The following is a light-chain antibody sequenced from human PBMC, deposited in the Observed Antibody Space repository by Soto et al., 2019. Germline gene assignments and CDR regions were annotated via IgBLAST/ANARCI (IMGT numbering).Light chain of an antibody. CDR3: QQYSTSPIT. J-gene: IGKJ5*01. CDR2: DAS. Sequence: DTVLTQSPGPLSLSPGERATLSCRASQSSSSYLTWYQQRPGQAPRLLIYDASRRATGIPDRFSGSGSGTDFTLTISRLEPEDFAVYYCQQYSTSPITFGQGTRLEIK. CDR1: QSSSSY. V-gene: IGKV3-20*01.